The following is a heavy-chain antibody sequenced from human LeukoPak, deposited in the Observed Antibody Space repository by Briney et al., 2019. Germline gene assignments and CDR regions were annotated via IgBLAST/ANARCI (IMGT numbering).Heavy chain of an antibody. D-gene: IGHD3-3*01. CDR1: GYTFTSYD. J-gene: IGHJ5*02. CDR3: ALNTIFGVVRFFDP. CDR2: TNPNSGNT. Sequence: ASVKVSCKASGYTFTSYDINWVRQATGQGLEWMGWTNPNSGNTGYAQKFQGRVSMTTDTSTSIAYMELRSLRSDDSAVYYCALNTIFGVVRFFDPWGQGTLVSVSS. V-gene: IGHV1-8*01.